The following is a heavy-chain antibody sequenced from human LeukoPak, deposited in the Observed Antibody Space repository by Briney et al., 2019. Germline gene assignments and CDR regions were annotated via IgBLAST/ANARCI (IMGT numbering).Heavy chain of an antibody. CDR3: ARASSGWLYYFDY. CDR2: IYYSGST. Sequence: PSETLSLTCTVSGGSISSYYWSWLRQPPGKGLEWIGYIYYSGSTNYNPSLKSRVTISVDTSKTQFSLKLSSVTAADTAVYYCARASSGWLYYFDYWGQGTLVTVSS. J-gene: IGHJ4*02. D-gene: IGHD6-19*01. V-gene: IGHV4-59*08. CDR1: GGSISSYY.